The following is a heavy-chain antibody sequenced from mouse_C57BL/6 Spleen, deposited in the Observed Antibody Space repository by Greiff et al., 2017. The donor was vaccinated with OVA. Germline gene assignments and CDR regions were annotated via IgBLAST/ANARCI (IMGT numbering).Heavy chain of an antibody. Sequence: VKLQQPGAELVKPGASVKLSCKASGYTFTSYWMHWVKQRPGQGLEWIGEIDPSDSYTNYNQKFKGKATLTVDTSSSTAYMQLSSLASEDSAVYNSKRGTRNKYDYYAMDYWGQGTSVTVSS. J-gene: IGHJ4*01. V-gene: IGHV1-50*01. CDR2: IDPSDSYT. CDR1: GYTFTSYW. CDR3: KRGTRNKYDYYAMDY. D-gene: IGHD2-14*01.